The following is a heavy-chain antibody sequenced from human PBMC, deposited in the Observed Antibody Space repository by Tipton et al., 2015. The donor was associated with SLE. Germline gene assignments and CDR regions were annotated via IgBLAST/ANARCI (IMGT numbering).Heavy chain of an antibody. J-gene: IGHJ3*02. CDR1: GFTFDDYA. CDR3: AKEGYAISAFDI. D-gene: IGHD2-8*01. Sequence: QLVQSGGGVVQPGRSLRLSCAASGFTFDDYAMHWVRQAPGKGLEWVSGISWNSGSIGYADSVKGRFTISRDNAKNSLYLQMNSLRAEDTALYYCAKEGYAISAFDIWGQGTMVTVSS. V-gene: IGHV3-9*01. CDR2: ISWNSGSI.